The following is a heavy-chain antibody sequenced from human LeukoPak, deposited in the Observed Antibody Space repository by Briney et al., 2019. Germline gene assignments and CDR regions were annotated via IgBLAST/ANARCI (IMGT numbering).Heavy chain of an antibody. Sequence: GGSLRLSCAASGFTFSSYGMHWVRQAPGKGLEWVAFIRYDGSNKYYADSVKGRFTISRDNSKNTLYLQMNSLRAEDTAVYYCARDYITMIVQHVPHAFDIWAKGQWSPSLQ. V-gene: IGHV3-30*02. J-gene: IGHJ3*02. CDR1: GFTFSSYG. CDR2: IRYDGSNK. CDR3: ARDYITMIVQHVPHAFDI. D-gene: IGHD3-22*01.